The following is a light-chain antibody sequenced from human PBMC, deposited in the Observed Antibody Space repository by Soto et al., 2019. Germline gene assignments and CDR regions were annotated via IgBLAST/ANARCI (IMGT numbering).Light chain of an antibody. CDR1: QSVSSSY. CDR3: QLYGTSPKT. J-gene: IGKJ1*01. V-gene: IGKV3-20*01. Sequence: EIVLTQSPGTLSLSPGERATLSCRASQSVSSSYLAWYQQKPGQAPRLLIYGANNRATGISDRFSGSGSGTDFTLTISRLESDDFAVYYCQLYGTSPKTFGQGTKVDIK. CDR2: GAN.